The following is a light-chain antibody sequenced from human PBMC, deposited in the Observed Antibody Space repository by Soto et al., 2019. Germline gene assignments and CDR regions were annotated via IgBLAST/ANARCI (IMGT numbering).Light chain of an antibody. CDR1: QSVSGY. CDR2: DAS. Sequence: EIVMTHSPASLSVPPGERATLSFRASQSVSGYLAWYQQKPGQAPRLLIYDASKRATGIPARFSGSGFGTDFTLTISSLEPEDFAVYYCQQRSNWPLTFGGGTKVDIK. J-gene: IGKJ4*01. V-gene: IGKV3-11*01. CDR3: QQRSNWPLT.